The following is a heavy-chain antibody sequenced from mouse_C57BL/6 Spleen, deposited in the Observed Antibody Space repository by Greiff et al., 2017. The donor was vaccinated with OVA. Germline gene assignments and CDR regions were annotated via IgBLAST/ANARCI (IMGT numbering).Heavy chain of an antibody. Sequence: EVQLVESGEGLVKPGGSLKLSCAASGFTFSSYAMSWVRQTPEKRLEWVAYISSGGDYIYYADTVKGRFTISRDNARNTLYLQMSSLKSEDTAMYYCTRDKSPTGGIDVWGTGTTVTVSS. CDR2: ISSGGDYI. V-gene: IGHV5-9-1*02. J-gene: IGHJ1*03. CDR3: TRDKSPTGGIDV. CDR1: GFTFSSYA.